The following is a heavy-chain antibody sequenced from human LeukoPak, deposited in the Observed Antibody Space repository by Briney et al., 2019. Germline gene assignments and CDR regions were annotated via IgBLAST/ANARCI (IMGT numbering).Heavy chain of an antibody. D-gene: IGHD6-6*01. J-gene: IGHJ4*02. CDR1: GFTFSSYRM. Sequence: PGGSLRLSCAASGFTFSSYRMIWIRQPPGKGLEWIGSIYYRGSTYYNPSLKSRVTISVDTSKNQFSLKLSSVTAADTAVYYCARQGIAALDCDYWGQGTLVTVSS. CDR3: ARQGIAALDCDY. CDR2: IYYRGST. V-gene: IGHV4-39*01.